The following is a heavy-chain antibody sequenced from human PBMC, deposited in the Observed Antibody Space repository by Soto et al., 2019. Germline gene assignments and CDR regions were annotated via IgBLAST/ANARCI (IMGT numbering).Heavy chain of an antibody. J-gene: IGHJ4*02. CDR3: ARGPISSYSSSTPRARRGPFDY. V-gene: IGHV4-34*01. Sequence: QVQLQQWGAGLLKPSETLSLTCAVYGGSFSGYYWSWIRQPPGKGLEWIGEINHSGSTNYNPSLKSRVTISVDTSKNQFSLKLSSVTAADTAVYYCARGPISSYSSSTPRARRGPFDYWGQGTLVTVSS. CDR2: INHSGST. CDR1: GGSFSGYY. D-gene: IGHD6-6*01.